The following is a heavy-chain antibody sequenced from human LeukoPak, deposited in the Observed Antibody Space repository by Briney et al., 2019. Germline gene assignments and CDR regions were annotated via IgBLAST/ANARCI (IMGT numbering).Heavy chain of an antibody. CDR1: GFTFSTFA. V-gene: IGHV3-23*01. J-gene: IGHJ4*02. CDR2: IFPSGGEI. CDR3: ATYRQALLPFES. D-gene: IGHD5-18*01. Sequence: GGSLRLSCAASGFTFSTFAMIWVRQPPGKGLEWVSSIFPSGGEIHYADSVRGRFTISRDNSKSTLSLQMNSLRAEDTAIYYCATYRQALLPFESWGQGTLVTVSS.